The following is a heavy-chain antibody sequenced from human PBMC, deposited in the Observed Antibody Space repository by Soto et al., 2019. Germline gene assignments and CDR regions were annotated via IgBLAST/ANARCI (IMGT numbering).Heavy chain of an antibody. CDR2: IYYSGST. D-gene: IGHD3-3*01. CDR3: ARDRGPPGIRSITIFGVYQRGNYYGMDV. Sequence: SETLSLTCTVSGGSISSYYWSWIRQPPGKGLEWIGYIYYSGSTNYNPSLKSRVTISVDTSKNQFSLKLSSVTAADTAVYYCARDRGPPGIRSITIFGVYQRGNYYGMDVWGQGTTVTVSS. V-gene: IGHV4-59*01. CDR1: GGSISSYY. J-gene: IGHJ6*02.